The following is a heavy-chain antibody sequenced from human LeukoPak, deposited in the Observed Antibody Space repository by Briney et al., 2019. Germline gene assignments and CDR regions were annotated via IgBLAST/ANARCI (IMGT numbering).Heavy chain of an antibody. CDR2: IYPNGNT. J-gene: IGHJ4*02. CDR1: GFTVSSNY. Sequence: PGGSLRLSCAASGFTVSSNYMNWVRQAPGKGLEWVSMIYPNGNTFYTDSVKGRFTISRDNSQNTLALQMSSMRAEDEAVYNGASRGHGYGSHFDYWGQGTLVTVSS. D-gene: IGHD5-18*01. CDR3: ASRGHGYGSHFDY. V-gene: IGHV3-66*01.